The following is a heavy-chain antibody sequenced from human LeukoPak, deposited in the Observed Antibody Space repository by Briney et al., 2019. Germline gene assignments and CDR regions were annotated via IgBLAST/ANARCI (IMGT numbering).Heavy chain of an antibody. CDR3: AREKGNYDGYYNYYMDV. CDR2: IKEDGSET. J-gene: IGHJ6*03. Sequence: GGSLRLSCAGSGFIFGTYWMNWVRQAPGKGLEWVAHIKEDGSETYYVDSVKGRFTISRDNAKNSLYLQMNSLRAEDTAVYYCAREKGNYDGYYNYYMDVWGKGTTVTVSS. CDR1: GFIFGTYW. V-gene: IGHV3-7*01. D-gene: IGHD4-11*01.